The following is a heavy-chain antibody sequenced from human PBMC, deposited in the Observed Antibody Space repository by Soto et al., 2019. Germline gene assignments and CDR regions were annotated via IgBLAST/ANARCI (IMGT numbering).Heavy chain of an antibody. Sequence: QVQLQQWGAGLLKPSETLSLTCAVYGGSFSGYYWSWIRQPPGKGLEWIGEINHSGSTNYNPSLKSRVTISVDTSKTQFSLKLSSVTAAATAVSYCARGRWLRSAFDYWGPGTLVTVSS. J-gene: IGHJ4*02. CDR3: ARGRWLRSAFDY. D-gene: IGHD5-12*01. CDR1: GGSFSGYY. V-gene: IGHV4-34*01. CDR2: INHSGST.